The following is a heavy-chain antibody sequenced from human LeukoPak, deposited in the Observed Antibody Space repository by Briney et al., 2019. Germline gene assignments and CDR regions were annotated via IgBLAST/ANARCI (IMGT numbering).Heavy chain of an antibody. CDR3: ARVGLLWFGESYFDY. J-gene: IGHJ4*02. CDR2: IWYDGSNK. CDR1: GFTFSSYG. D-gene: IGHD3-10*01. Sequence: GGSLRLSCAASGFTFSSYGMHWVRQAPGKGLEWVAVIWYDGSNKYYADSVKGRFTISRDNSKNTLYLQMNSLRAEDTAVYYCARVGLLWFGESYFDYWGQGALVTVSS. V-gene: IGHV3-33*01.